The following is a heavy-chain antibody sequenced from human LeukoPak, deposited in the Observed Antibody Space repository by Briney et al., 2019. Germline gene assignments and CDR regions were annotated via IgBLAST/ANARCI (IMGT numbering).Heavy chain of an antibody. V-gene: IGHV3-9*01. CDR3: VRDRGSGWYGRYFGLDV. CDR1: GFTFDDYA. J-gene: IGHJ6*01. D-gene: IGHD6-19*01. CDR2: ISWNSDGI. Sequence: QAGGSLRLSCAASGFTFDDYAIHWVRQAPGKGLEWVSGISWNSDGIDYADSVKGQFTISRDNAKKSLYLQMNSLRAEDTALYYCVRDRGSGWYGRYFGLDVWGQGTTVTVSS.